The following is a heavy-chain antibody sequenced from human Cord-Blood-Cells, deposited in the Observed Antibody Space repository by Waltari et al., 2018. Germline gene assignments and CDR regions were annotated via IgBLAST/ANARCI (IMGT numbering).Heavy chain of an antibody. CDR1: GGSFSGYY. CDR3: ARGRRGSYDFWSGYYTGSYYYYYMDV. CDR2: INHSGST. J-gene: IGHJ6*03. Sequence: QVQLQQWGAGLLKPSETLSLTCAVYGGSFSGYYWSWIRQPPGKGLEWIGEINHSGSTNYNPSLKSRVTISVDTSKNQFSLKLSSVTAADTAVYYCARGRRGSYDFWSGYYTGSYYYYYMDVWGKGTTVTVSS. V-gene: IGHV4-34*01. D-gene: IGHD3-3*01.